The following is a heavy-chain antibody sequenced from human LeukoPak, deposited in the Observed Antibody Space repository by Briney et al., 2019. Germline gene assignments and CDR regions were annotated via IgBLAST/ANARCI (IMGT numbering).Heavy chain of an antibody. CDR3: ARGLGMVRGVIFDC. CDR1: GFMFSNYG. J-gene: IGHJ4*02. D-gene: IGHD3-10*01. V-gene: IGHV3-30*03. CDR2: ISYDGSNK. Sequence: PGGSLRLSCAASGFMFSNYGMQWVRQAPGKGLEWVAVISYDGSNKYYADSVKGRFTISRDNSKNTLYLQMNSLKPEDMAVYFCARGLGMVRGVIFDCWGQGTLVTVSS.